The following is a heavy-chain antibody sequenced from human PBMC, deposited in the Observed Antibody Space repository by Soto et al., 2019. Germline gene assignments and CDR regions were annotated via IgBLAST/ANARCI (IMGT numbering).Heavy chain of an antibody. CDR1: GFTFSSYA. Sequence: GGSLRLSCAASGFTFSSYAMSWVRQAPGKGLEWVSAISGSGGSTYYADSVKGRFTISRDNSKNRLYLQMNSLRAEDTAVYYCAKRRGVVATITGVDYYYYMDVWGKGTTVTVSS. CDR3: AKRRGVVATITGVDYYYYMDV. V-gene: IGHV3-23*01. J-gene: IGHJ6*03. D-gene: IGHD5-12*01. CDR2: ISGSGGST.